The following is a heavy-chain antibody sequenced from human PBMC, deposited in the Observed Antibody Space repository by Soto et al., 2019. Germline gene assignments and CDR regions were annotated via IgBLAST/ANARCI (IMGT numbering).Heavy chain of an antibody. CDR1: GFTFSDYI. CDR3: ARDDEDGSYCDLGY. D-gene: IGHD3-10*01. J-gene: IGHJ4*02. V-gene: IGHV3-30-3*01. Sequence: GGSLRLSCAASGFTFSDYILHWVRQAPGKGLEWVAMILHDGNDKYYADSVRGRFTISRDNSKNTLYLQMNSLRTEDTAIYYCARDDEDGSYCDLGYWGQGTLVTVSS. CDR2: ILHDGNDK.